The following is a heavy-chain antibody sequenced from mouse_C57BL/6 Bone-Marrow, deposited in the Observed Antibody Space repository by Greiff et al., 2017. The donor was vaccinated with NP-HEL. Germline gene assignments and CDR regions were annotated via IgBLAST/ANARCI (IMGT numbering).Heavy chain of an antibody. V-gene: IGHV1-39*01. CDR1: GHWLACYG. D-gene: IGHD2-4*01. Sequence: VQLQQSGPYPVKPGVAVKVDCKAAGHWLACYGGKLVGGVYGKSLDVIGVINPGGGPTSYNQKFKGKATLTVDQSSSTAYMQLNSLTSEDSAVYYYVYYDPYYFDYWGQGTTLTVSS. CDR2: INPGGGPT. CDR3: VYYDPYYFDY. J-gene: IGHJ2*01.